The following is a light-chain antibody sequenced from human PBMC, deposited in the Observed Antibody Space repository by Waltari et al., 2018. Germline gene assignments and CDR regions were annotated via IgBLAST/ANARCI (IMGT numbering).Light chain of an antibody. CDR3: HQSYTIPLT. V-gene: IGKV1-39*01. J-gene: IGKJ1*01. Sequence: DIQMTQSPSSLSASVGDRVTITCRASQSISRLLNWYQQKPGKAPELLIYDSSSLQTGVPSRFSGSGSGTDFTLTISSLLPEDFATYYCHQSYTIPLTFGQGTRVEIK. CDR2: DSS. CDR1: QSISRL.